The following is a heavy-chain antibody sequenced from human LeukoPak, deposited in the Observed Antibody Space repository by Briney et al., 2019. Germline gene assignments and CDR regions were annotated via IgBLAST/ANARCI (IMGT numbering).Heavy chain of an antibody. Sequence: SETLSLTCTVSGGSISSGSYYWGWIRQPPGKGLEWIGSIYYSGSTYYNPSLKSRVTISVDTSKNQFSLKLSSVTAADTAVYYCASDWLSNYWGQGTLVTVSS. J-gene: IGHJ4*02. V-gene: IGHV4-39*07. D-gene: IGHD3-9*01. CDR3: ASDWLSNY. CDR2: IYYSGST. CDR1: GGSISSGSYY.